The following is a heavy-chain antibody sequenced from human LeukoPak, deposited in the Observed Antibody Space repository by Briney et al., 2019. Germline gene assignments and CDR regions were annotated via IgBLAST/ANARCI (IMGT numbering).Heavy chain of an antibody. CDR1: GGTFSSYA. CDR3: FSTRTYYYDSSGYQNHDY. CDR2: IIPIFGTA. J-gene: IGHJ4*02. Sequence: SVKVSRKASGGTFSSYAISWVRQAPGQGLEWMGGIIPIFGTANYAQKFQGRVTITADESTSTAYMELSSLRSEDTAVYYCFSTRTYYYDSSGYQNHDYWGQGTLVTVSS. D-gene: IGHD3-22*01. V-gene: IGHV1-69*13.